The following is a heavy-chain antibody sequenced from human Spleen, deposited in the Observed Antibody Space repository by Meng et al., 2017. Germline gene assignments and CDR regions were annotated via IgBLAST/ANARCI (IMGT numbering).Heavy chain of an antibody. Sequence: GESLKISCKGSGYRFSSYWIGWVRQMPGKGLEWMGIIYPGDSDTRYSPSFQGQVTISADKSISTAYLQWSSLKASDTAMYYCAKLGDSSSWYDLQYYFDYWGQGTLVTVSS. J-gene: IGHJ4*02. V-gene: IGHV5-51*01. D-gene: IGHD6-13*01. CDR2: IYPGDSDT. CDR3: AKLGDSSSWYDLQYYFDY. CDR1: GYRFSSYW.